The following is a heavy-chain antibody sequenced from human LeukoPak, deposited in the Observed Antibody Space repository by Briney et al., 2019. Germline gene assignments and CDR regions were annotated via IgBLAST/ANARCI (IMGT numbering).Heavy chain of an antibody. V-gene: IGHV3-30*02. J-gene: IGHJ6*03. D-gene: IGHD4-17*01. CDR3: ARGGDDYGDFPPLGDYMDV. CDR2: IRYDGSNK. CDR1: GFTFSSYG. Sequence: PGGSLRLSCAASGFTFSSYGMHWVRQAPGKGLEWVAFIRYDGSNKYYADSVKGRFTISRDNAKNSLYLQMNSLRAEDTAVYYCARGGDDYGDFPPLGDYMDVWGKGTTVTVSS.